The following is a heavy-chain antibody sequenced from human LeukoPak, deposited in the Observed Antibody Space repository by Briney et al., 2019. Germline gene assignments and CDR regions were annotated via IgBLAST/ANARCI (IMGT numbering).Heavy chain of an antibody. Sequence: GGSLRLSCVGSGFTFRSHWMSWVRLAPGKGLEWVANIKQDGSEKYYEDSMKGRFTISRDNAKSSLYLQMKSLRAEDTAVYYCVRDVAYDFRNPYRYFQHWGQGTLVTVSS. CDR3: VRDVAYDFRNPYRYFQH. CDR2: IKQDGSEK. V-gene: IGHV3-7*01. D-gene: IGHD3-3*01. J-gene: IGHJ1*01. CDR1: GFTFRSHW.